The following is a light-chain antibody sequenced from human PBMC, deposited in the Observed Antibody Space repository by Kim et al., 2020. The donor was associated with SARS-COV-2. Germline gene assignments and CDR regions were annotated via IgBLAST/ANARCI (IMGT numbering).Light chain of an antibody. V-gene: IGKV1-39*01. J-gene: IGKJ4*01. CDR1: QSISSY. Sequence: VGDRVTITCRASQSISSYLNWYQQKPGKAPKLLIYAASSLQSGVPSRFSGSGSGTDFTLTIGSLEPRDFAIYYCQQRGNWPPALTFGGGTKVDIK. CDR3: QQRGNWPPALT. CDR2: AAS.